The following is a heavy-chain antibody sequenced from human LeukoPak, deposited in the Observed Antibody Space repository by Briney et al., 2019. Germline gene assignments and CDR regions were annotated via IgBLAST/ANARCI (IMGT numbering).Heavy chain of an antibody. V-gene: IGHV4-34*01. J-gene: IGHJ3*02. CDR3: ARHGGSGYCSQGVCYVGAFDI. CDR1: GGSFSGYY. D-gene: IGHD2-8*01. CDR2: INHSGST. Sequence: SETLSLTCAVYGGSFSGYYWSWIRQPPGKGLEWIGEINHSGSTNYNPSLKSRVTISVDTSKNQFSLKLSSVTAADTAAYYCARHGGSGYCSQGVCYVGAFDIWGQGTVVTVSS.